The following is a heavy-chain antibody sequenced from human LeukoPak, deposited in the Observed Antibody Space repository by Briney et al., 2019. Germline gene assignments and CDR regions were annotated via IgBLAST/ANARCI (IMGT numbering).Heavy chain of an antibody. V-gene: IGHV3-30-3*01. Sequence: GGSLRLPCAASGFTFSNYAMSWVRQAPGKGLEWVAVISYDGSNKYYADSVKGRFTISRDNSKNTLYLQMNSLRAEDTAVYYCARPNYYDSSAFYYYFYGMDVWGQGTTVTVSS. D-gene: IGHD3-22*01. J-gene: IGHJ6*02. CDR1: GFTFSNYA. CDR2: ISYDGSNK. CDR3: ARPNYYDSSAFYYYFYGMDV.